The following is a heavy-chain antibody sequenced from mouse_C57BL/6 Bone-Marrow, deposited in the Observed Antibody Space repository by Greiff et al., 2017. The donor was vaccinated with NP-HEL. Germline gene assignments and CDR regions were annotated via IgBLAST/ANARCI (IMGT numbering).Heavy chain of an antibody. CDR3: ARVGYYYAMDY. CDR1: GYSITSGYY. CDR2: ISYDGSN. J-gene: IGHJ4*01. Sequence: DVKLVESGPGLVKPSQSLSLTCSVTGYSITSGYYWNWIRQFPGNKLEWMGYISYDGSNNYNPSLKNRISITRDTSKNQFFLKLNSVTTEDTATYYCARVGYYYAMDYWGQGTSVTVSS. V-gene: IGHV3-6*01.